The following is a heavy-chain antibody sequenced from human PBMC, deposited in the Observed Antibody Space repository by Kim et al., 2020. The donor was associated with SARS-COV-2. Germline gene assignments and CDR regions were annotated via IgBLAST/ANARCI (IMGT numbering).Heavy chain of an antibody. J-gene: IGHJ3*02. D-gene: IGHD5-18*01. CDR3: ARVGYSYGFIAFDI. V-gene: IGHV1-3*01. Sequence: SQKFQGRVTITRDTSASTAYMELSSLRSEDTAVYYCARVGYSYGFIAFDIWGQGTMVTVSS.